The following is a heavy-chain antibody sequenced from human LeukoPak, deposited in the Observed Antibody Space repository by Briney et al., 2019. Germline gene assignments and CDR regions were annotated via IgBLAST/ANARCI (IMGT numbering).Heavy chain of an antibody. CDR2: IYHSGST. CDR3: ARGDYDTSGYYYYYYGMDV. CDR1: GGSISSRSYY. V-gene: IGHV4-39*01. J-gene: IGHJ6*02. D-gene: IGHD3-22*01. Sequence: SETLSLTCTVSGGSISSRSYYWGWIRQPPGKGLEWIGSIYHSGSTYYNPSLKSRVTISVDTSKNQFSLKLSSVTAADTAVYYCARGDYDTSGYYYYYYGMDVWGQGTTVSVSS.